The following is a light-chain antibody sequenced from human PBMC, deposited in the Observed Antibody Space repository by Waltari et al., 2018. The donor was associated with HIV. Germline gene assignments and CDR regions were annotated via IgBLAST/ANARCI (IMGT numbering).Light chain of an antibody. CDR2: NND. Sequence: QSVLTQPPSASGTPGQRVAISCSGSSSNIGVNSVNWYQQLPGTAPKPLIYNNDQRPSGVPDRFSGSKSGTSASLAISGLQSEDEADYYCVAWDDSLIGHVFGSGTRVTVL. J-gene: IGLJ1*01. CDR3: VAWDDSLIGHV. CDR1: SSNIGVNS. V-gene: IGLV1-44*01.